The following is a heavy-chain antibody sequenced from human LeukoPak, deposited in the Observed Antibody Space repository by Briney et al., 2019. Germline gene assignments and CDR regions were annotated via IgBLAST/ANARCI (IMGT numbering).Heavy chain of an antibody. CDR2: ISGSGGST. V-gene: IGHV3-23*01. D-gene: IGHD2-2*01. CDR3: AKAIIVVVPAAMAPDY. J-gene: IGHJ4*02. Sequence: GGSLRLSCAASGFSFSSYAMSWVRQAPGKGLEWVSAISGSGGSTYYTDSVKGRFTISRDNSKNTLYLQMNSLRAEDTAVYYCAKAIIVVVPAAMAPDYWGQGTLVTVSS. CDR1: GFSFSSYA.